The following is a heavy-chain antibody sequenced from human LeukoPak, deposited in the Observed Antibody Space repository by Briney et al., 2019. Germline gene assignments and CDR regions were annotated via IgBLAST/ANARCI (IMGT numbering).Heavy chain of an antibody. CDR1: GGSISSGSYS. D-gene: IGHD6-13*01. Sequence: PSETLSLTCAVSGGSISSGSYSWSWIRQPPGKGLEWIGYMYYSGSTYYNPSLKSRVTISVDTSKNQFSLKLSSVTAADTAVYYCARAHGGRKSSSWSNWFDPWGQGTLVTVSS. J-gene: IGHJ5*02. CDR2: MYYSGST. V-gene: IGHV4-30-4*07. CDR3: ARAHGGRKSSSWSNWFDP.